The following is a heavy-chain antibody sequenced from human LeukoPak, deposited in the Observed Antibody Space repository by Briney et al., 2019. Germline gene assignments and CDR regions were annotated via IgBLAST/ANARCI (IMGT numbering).Heavy chain of an antibody. CDR3: ARAGIAAAGLDAFDI. J-gene: IGHJ3*02. CDR2: IYYSGST. V-gene: IGHV4-39*07. D-gene: IGHD6-13*01. CDR1: GGSISSSSYY. Sequence: SETLSLTCTVSGGSISSSSYYWGWIRQPPGKGLEWIGSIYYSGSTYYNPTLKSRVTISVDTSKNQFSLKLSSVTAADTAVYYCARAGIAAAGLDAFDIWGQGTMVTVSS.